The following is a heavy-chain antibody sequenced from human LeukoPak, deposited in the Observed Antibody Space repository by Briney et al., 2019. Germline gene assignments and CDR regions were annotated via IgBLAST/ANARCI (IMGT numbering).Heavy chain of an antibody. Sequence: GESLRLSCAASGFTFSSYGMHWVRQAPGKGLEWVAVIWYDGSNKYYADSVKGRFTISRDNSKNTLYLQMNSLRAEDTAVYYCARGDYAYYGMDVWGQGTTVTVSS. J-gene: IGHJ6*02. CDR2: IWYDGSNK. CDR3: ARGDYAYYGMDV. V-gene: IGHV3-33*01. CDR1: GFTFSSYG.